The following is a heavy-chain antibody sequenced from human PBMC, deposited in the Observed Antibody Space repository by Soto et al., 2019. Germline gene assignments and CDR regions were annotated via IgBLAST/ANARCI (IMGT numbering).Heavy chain of an antibody. V-gene: IGHV1-69*13. CDR2: IIPIFGTA. D-gene: IGHD6-13*01. Sequence: SVKVSCKASGGTFSSYAISWVRQAPGQGLEWMGGIIPIFGTANYAQKFQGRVTITADESTSTAYMELSSLRSEDTAVYYCARDEAAAAGRGGHYYYGMDVWGQGTTVTVSS. J-gene: IGHJ6*02. CDR1: GGTFSSYA. CDR3: ARDEAAAAGRGGHYYYGMDV.